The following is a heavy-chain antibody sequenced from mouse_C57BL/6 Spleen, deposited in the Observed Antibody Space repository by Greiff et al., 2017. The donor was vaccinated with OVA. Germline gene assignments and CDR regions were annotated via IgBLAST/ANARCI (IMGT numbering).Heavy chain of an antibody. CDR2: ISSGGSYT. Sequence: VMLVESGGDLVKPGGSLKLSCAASGFTFSSYGMSWVRQTPDKRLEWVATISSGGSYTYYPDSVKGRFTISRDNAKNTLYLQMSSLKSEDTAMYYCARLGDYEGYYAMDYWGQGTSVTVSS. CDR3: ARLGDYEGYYAMDY. D-gene: IGHD2-4*01. V-gene: IGHV5-6*02. J-gene: IGHJ4*01. CDR1: GFTFSSYG.